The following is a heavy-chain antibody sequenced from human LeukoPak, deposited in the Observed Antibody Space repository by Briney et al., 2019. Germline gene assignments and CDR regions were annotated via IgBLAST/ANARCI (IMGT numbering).Heavy chain of an antibody. V-gene: IGHV3-21*06. CDR2: ISSSSTYI. Sequence: GGSLRLSCAASGFSFTTYSMNWVRQAPGEGLEWVSSISSSSTYIYYADSVKGRFTISRDNAKNSLYLQMNSLRAEDTGVYYCARLRRNSDKSGFYYYYDYWGQGTLVTVSS. CDR1: GFSFTTYS. D-gene: IGHD3-22*01. J-gene: IGHJ4*02. CDR3: ARLRRNSDKSGFYYYYDY.